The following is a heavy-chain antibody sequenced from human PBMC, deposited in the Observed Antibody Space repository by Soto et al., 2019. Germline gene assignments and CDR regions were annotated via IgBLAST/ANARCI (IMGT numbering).Heavy chain of an antibody. CDR1: GYSFTNND. V-gene: IGHV1-8*01. Sequence: ASVKVSCKASGYSFTNNDVSWVRQATGQGLEWMGWMNPGSGDTGYAQKFQGRVTMTRDISIATAYMELSSLRSDDTAIYYCARMEAFGSLNWFDPWGQGTLVTVSS. CDR3: ARMEAFGSLNWFDP. J-gene: IGHJ5*02. D-gene: IGHD3-10*01. CDR2: MNPGSGDT.